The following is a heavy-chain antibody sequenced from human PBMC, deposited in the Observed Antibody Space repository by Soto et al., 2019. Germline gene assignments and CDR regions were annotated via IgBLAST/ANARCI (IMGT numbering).Heavy chain of an antibody. J-gene: IGHJ4*02. CDR3: AREIIEGVAVAGPTVYYFDY. V-gene: IGHV4-59*01. D-gene: IGHD6-19*01. CDR1: GGSISSYY. CDR2: IYYSGST. Sequence: SETLSLTCTVSGGSISSYYWSWIRQPPGKGLEWIGYIYYSGSTNYNPSLKSRVTISVDTSKNQFSLKLSSVTAADTAVYYCAREIIEGVAVAGPTVYYFDYWGQGTLVTVSS.